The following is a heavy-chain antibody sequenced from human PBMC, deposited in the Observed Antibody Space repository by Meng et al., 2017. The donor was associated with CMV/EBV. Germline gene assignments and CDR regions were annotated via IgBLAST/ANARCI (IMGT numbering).Heavy chain of an antibody. Sequence: SETLSLTCTVSGSSISSSSYYWGWIRQPPGKGLEWIGSIYYSGSTYYNPSLKSRVTISVDTSKNQFSLKLSSVTAADTAVYYCARDLASGSGVGYWGQGTLVTVSS. D-gene: IGHD3-10*01. V-gene: IGHV4-39*07. CDR1: GSSISSSSYY. J-gene: IGHJ4*02. CDR2: IYYSGST. CDR3: ARDLASGSGVGY.